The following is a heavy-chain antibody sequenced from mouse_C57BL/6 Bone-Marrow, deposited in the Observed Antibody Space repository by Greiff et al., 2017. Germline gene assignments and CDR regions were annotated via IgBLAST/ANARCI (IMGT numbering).Heavy chain of an antibody. CDR2: INPSSGYT. Sequence: VQVVESGAELAKPGASVKLSCKASGYTFTTYWMHWVKQRPGQGLEWIGYINPSSGYTKYNQKFKDKATLTADKSSSTAYMQLSSLTYEDSAVYSCARLLRDYWGQGTTLTVSS. CDR3: ARLLRDY. V-gene: IGHV1-7*01. J-gene: IGHJ2*01. CDR1: GYTFTTYW. D-gene: IGHD1-1*01.